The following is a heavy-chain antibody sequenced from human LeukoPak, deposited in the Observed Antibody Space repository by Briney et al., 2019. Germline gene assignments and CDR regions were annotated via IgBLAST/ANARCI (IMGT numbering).Heavy chain of an antibody. CDR3: ARVGVELRYFDWLPTYFDY. D-gene: IGHD3-9*01. J-gene: IGHJ4*02. CDR1: GGSISSSSYY. CDR2: IYYSGST. Sequence: SETLSLTCTVSGGSISSSSYYWGWIRQPPGKGLEWFGSIYYSGSTYYNPSLKSRVTISVDTSKNQFSLKLSSVTAADTAVYYCARVGVELRYFDWLPTYFDYWGQGTLVTVSS. V-gene: IGHV4-39*07.